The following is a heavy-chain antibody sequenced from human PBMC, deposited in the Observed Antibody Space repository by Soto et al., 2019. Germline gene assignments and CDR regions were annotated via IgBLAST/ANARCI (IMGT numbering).Heavy chain of an antibody. CDR2: INSDGSST. CDR1: VFTFSIYW. CDR3: ATEWWNY. V-gene: IGHV3-74*01. D-gene: IGHD2-15*01. J-gene: IGHJ4*02. Sequence: WGSLGLSCASSVFTFSIYWMHWVRQAPGKGLVWVSRINSDGSSTSYADSVKGRFTISRDKAKNTLYLQMNSLRAEDTAVYYCATEWWNYWGQGTLFTVSS.